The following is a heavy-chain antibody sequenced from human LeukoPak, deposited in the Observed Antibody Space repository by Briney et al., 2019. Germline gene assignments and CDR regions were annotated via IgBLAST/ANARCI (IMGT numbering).Heavy chain of an antibody. D-gene: IGHD3-22*01. V-gene: IGHV3-30-3*01. CDR3: ASLGGPDSSASYYYGMDV. CDR1: GFTFSSYA. J-gene: IGHJ6*02. Sequence: PGGSLRLSCAASGFTFSSYAMPWVRQAPGKGLEWVAVISYDGSNKYYADSVKGRFTISRDNSRNTLYLQMNSLRAEDTAVYYCASLGGPDSSASYYYGMDVWGQGTTITVSS. CDR2: ISYDGSNK.